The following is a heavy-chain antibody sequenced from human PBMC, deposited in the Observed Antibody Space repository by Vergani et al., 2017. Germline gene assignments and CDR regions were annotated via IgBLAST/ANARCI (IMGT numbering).Heavy chain of an antibody. CDR3: ARDAVPGLDY. Sequence: QVQLQESGPGLVKPSETLSLTCTVSGGSISSYYWSWIRQPPGKGLEWIGYIYYSGSTNYNPSLKIRVTISVDTSKNQFSLKLSSVTAADTAVYYCARDAVPGLDYWGQGTLVTVSS. D-gene: IGHD3-10*01. CDR2: IYYSGST. J-gene: IGHJ4*02. CDR1: GGSISSYY. V-gene: IGHV4-59*01.